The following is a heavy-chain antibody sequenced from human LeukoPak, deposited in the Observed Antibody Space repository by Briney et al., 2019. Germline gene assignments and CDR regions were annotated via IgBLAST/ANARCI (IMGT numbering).Heavy chain of an antibody. V-gene: IGHV4-31*03. D-gene: IGHD5-12*01. J-gene: IGHJ4*02. CDR2: TYYSGST. CDR1: GGSISSGGYY. CDR3: ARDRTGYGHLDY. Sequence: PSETLSLTCTVSGGSISSGGYYWSWIRQHPGKGLEWIGYTYYSGSTYYNPSLKSRVTISVDTSKNQFSLKLNSVTAADTAVYYCARDRTGYGHLDYWGQGTLVTVSS.